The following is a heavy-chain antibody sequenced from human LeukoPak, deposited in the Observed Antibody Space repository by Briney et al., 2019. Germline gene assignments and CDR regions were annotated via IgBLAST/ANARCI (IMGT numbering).Heavy chain of an antibody. CDR1: GGFISSYY. J-gene: IGHJ4*02. CDR2: IYTSGST. Sequence: SETLSLTCTVSGGFISSYYWSWIRQPAGKGLEWIGRIYTSGSTNYNPSLKSRVIMSVDTSKNQFSLKLSSVTAADTAVYYCARVDDYGTFDYWGQGTLVTVSS. V-gene: IGHV4-4*07. CDR3: ARVDDYGTFDY. D-gene: IGHD4-17*01.